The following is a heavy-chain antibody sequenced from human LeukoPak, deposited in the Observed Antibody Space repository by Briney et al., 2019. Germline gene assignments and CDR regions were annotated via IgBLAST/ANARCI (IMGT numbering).Heavy chain of an antibody. CDR2: IYYSGST. CDR1: GGSISSSSYY. J-gene: IGHJ4*02. V-gene: IGHV4-61*01. D-gene: IGHD5-12*01. CDR3: ARDRATLRYFDY. Sequence: SETLSLTCTVSGGSISSSSYYWGWIRQPPGKGLEWIGYIYYSGSTNYNPSLKSRVTISVDTSKNQFSLKLSSVTAADTAVYYCARDRATLRYFDYWGQGTLVTVSS.